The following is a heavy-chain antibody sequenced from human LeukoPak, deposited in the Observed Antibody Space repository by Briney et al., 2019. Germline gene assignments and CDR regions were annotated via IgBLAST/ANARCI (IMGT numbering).Heavy chain of an antibody. Sequence: ASVKVSCKASGYTFTGYYMHWVRQAPGQGLEWMGRINPNSGGTNYAQKFQGRVTMTRDTSISTAYMELSRLRSDDTAAYYCATESKPAGLDPDYWGQGTLVTVSS. CDR1: GYTFTGYY. CDR2: INPNSGGT. CDR3: ATESKPAGLDPDY. D-gene: IGHD3-16*01. V-gene: IGHV1-2*06. J-gene: IGHJ4*02.